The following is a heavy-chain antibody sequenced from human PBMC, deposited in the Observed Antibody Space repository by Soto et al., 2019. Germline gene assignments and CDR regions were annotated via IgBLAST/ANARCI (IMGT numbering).Heavy chain of an antibody. CDR3: ARGDFWSGYYISYYYGMDV. J-gene: IGHJ6*02. D-gene: IGHD3-3*01. CDR1: GGSISSSSYY. Sequence: SETLSLTCTVSGGSISSSSYYWGWIRQPPGKRLEWIGSIHYSGTTYHNPSLKSRVTISVDVSKNQFSLKLSSVTAADTAVYYCARGDFWSGYYISYYYGMDVWGQGTTVTVSS. CDR2: IHYSGTT. V-gene: IGHV4-39*01.